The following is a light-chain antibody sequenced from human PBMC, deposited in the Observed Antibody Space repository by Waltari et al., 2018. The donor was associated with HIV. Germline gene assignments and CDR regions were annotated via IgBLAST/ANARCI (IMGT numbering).Light chain of an antibody. CDR2: GAS. CDR3: QHYARSPYT. CDR1: QSVGSAF. V-gene: IGKV3-20*01. Sequence: IVLTQSPGTLSLSPGERATLSCRASQSVGSAFLAWYQQKPGQAPRLLIYGASNRPTGVPDRFTGSGSGTDFTRTINKLEPEDFAVYYCQHYARSPYTFGQGTKVEIK. J-gene: IGKJ2*01.